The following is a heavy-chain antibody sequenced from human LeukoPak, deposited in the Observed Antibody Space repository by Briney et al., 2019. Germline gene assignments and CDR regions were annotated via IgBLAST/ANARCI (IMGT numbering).Heavy chain of an antibody. J-gene: IGHJ4*02. V-gene: IGHV4-38-2*02. Sequence: QASETLSLTCTVSGYSISSGYTWGWIRQPPGQGLEWIGSIYHSGSTYYNPSLKSRVTISVDTSKNQFSLKLSSVTAADTAVYYCAKDWEYCSGGSCRTYGGLDYWGQGTLVTVSS. D-gene: IGHD2-15*01. CDR1: GYSISSGYT. CDR3: AKDWEYCSGGSCRTYGGLDY. CDR2: IYHSGST.